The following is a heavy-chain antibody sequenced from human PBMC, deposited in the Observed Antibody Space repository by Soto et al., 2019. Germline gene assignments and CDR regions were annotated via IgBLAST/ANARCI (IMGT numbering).Heavy chain of an antibody. D-gene: IGHD3-16*02. CDR2: INHSGST. CDR1: GGSFSGYY. Sequence: SETLSLTCAVYGGSFSGYYWSWIRHPPGKGLEWIGEINHSGSTNYNPSLKSRVTISVDTSKNQFSLKLSSVTAADTAVYYCARGRPQTRITFGGVIVRGEYYFDYWGQGTLVTVSS. CDR3: ARGRPQTRITFGGVIVRGEYYFDY. V-gene: IGHV4-34*01. J-gene: IGHJ4*02.